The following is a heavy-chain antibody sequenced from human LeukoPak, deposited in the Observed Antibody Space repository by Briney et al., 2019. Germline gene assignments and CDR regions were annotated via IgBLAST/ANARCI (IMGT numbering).Heavy chain of an antibody. CDR2: ITATGDTA. V-gene: IGHV3-23*01. CDR1: GFTFTKCA. J-gene: IGHJ4*02. Sequence: GGSLRLSCVASGFTFTKCATSWIRQAPGKGLEWVALITATGDTAYYADSVKGRFTISRDNSRNTVYMQMDSLRAEDTAIYYCAGDRNSDWYSPLDYWGQGSQVTVSP. D-gene: IGHD6-19*01. CDR3: AGDRNSDWYSPLDY.